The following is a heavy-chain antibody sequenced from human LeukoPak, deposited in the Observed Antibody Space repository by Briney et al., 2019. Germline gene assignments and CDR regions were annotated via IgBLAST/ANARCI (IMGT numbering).Heavy chain of an antibody. CDR3: ARQEIGLRSFDP. CDR2: VYYTGST. CDR1: GGSISSALYH. Sequence: PSETLSLTCTVSGGSISSALYHWGWIRQPPGTNLEWLGSVYYTGSTHNNPSLKSRVTISVDTSKNQFSLNLSSVTAADTAVYYCARQEIGLRSFDPWGQGTLVTVSS. V-gene: IGHV4-39*01. J-gene: IGHJ5*02. D-gene: IGHD3/OR15-3a*01.